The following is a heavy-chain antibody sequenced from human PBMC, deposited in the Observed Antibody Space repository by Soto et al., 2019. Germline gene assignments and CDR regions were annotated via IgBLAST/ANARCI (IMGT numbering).Heavy chain of an antibody. CDR1: GFNFRAYW. CDR3: VRDVGFDYAN. D-gene: IGHD2-2*01. V-gene: IGHV3-7*01. Sequence: EVQLVESGGALVQPGGSLRISCVGSGFNFRAYWMSWVRQAPGKGLEWVATMNEDGSEIYYVGSVKGRFAISRDNDENSHHLQMSFVSAEDTGVYFCVRDVGFDYANWGQGTLVTVSS. J-gene: IGHJ4*02. CDR2: MNEDGSEI.